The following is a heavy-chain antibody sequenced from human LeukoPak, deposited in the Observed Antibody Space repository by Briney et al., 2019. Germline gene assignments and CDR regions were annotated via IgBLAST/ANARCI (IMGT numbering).Heavy chain of an antibody. Sequence: GRSLRLSCAASGFTFSSYGMHWVRQAPGKGLEWVSAISGSGGSTYYADSVKGRFTISRDNSKNTLYLQMNSLRAEDTAVYYCATGQAFDIWGQGTMVTVSS. D-gene: IGHD3-10*01. CDR2: ISGSGGST. CDR3: ATGQAFDI. J-gene: IGHJ3*02. CDR1: GFTFSSYG. V-gene: IGHV3-23*01.